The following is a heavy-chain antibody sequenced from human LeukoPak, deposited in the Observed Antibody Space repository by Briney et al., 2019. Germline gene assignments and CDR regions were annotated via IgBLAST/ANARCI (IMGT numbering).Heavy chain of an antibody. V-gene: IGHV4-38-2*02. CDR1: GYSISNGYY. D-gene: IGHD3-3*01. J-gene: IGHJ4*02. Sequence: SETLSLTCTVSGYSISNGYYWGWIRQPPGKGLEWIGSISHPGSTYYNPSLRSRITISLDRSKQKFSLKLTSGTAADTAVYFCARGAEYYAIWRGYAGYSDYWGQGISVTVSS. CDR2: ISHPGST. CDR3: ARGAEYYAIWRGYAGYSDY.